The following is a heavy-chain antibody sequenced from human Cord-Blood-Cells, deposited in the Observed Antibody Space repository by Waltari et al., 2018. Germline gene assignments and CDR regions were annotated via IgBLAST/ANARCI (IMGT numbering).Heavy chain of an antibody. CDR1: GGSFRGSY. D-gene: IGHD1-26*01. V-gene: IGHV4-34*01. CDR2: IKHSGRT. CDR3: ANLGELGIFDY. Sequence: QVQLQQWGAGLLKPSETLSLTCAVYGGSFRGSYWSWIRQPPGKGLDWNGEIKHSGRTNYNPSLKSRVTISVDTSKNQFSLKLSSVTAADTAVYYCANLGELGIFDYWGQGTLVTVSS. J-gene: IGHJ4*02.